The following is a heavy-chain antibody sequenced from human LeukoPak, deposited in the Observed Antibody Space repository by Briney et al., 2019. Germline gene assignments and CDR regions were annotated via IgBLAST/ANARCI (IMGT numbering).Heavy chain of an antibody. Sequence: PSQTLSLTCTVSGGSISSGSYYWSWIRQPAGKGLEWIGRIYTSGSTNYNPSLKSRVTISVDTSKNQFSLKLSSVTAADTAVYYCARDRADYSMGDYCYYYMDVWGKGTTVTVSS. CDR2: IYTSGST. V-gene: IGHV4-61*02. D-gene: IGHD4-11*01. CDR1: GGSISSGSYY. CDR3: ARDRADYSMGDYCYYYMDV. J-gene: IGHJ6*03.